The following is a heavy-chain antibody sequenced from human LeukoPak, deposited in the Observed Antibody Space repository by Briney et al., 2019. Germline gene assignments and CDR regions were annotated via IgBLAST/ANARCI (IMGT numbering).Heavy chain of an antibody. J-gene: IGHJ6*03. CDR2: ISWDGGST. Sequence: GGSLRLSCAASGFTFDDYAMHWVRQAPGKGLEWVSLISWDGGSTYYADSVKGRFTISRDNSKNSLYLQMNSLRAEDTALYYCAKDFGRYYHDSSGYYMDVWGKGTTVTVSS. CDR3: AKDFGRYYHDSSGYYMDV. CDR1: GFTFDDYA. V-gene: IGHV3-43D*03. D-gene: IGHD3-22*01.